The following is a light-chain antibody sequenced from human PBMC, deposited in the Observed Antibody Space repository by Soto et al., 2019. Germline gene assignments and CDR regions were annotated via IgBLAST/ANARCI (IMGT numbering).Light chain of an antibody. Sequence: QSALTQPASVSGSPGQSITISCTGTSSDVGGYNYVSWYQQHPGKAPKLIIWEVTNRPSGISHRFSGSKSGNTASLTISGLQAEDGATYYCTSYTGSSPLVVFGTGTKVTVL. CDR1: SSDVGGYNY. CDR3: TSYTGSSPLVV. CDR2: EVT. V-gene: IGLV2-14*01. J-gene: IGLJ1*01.